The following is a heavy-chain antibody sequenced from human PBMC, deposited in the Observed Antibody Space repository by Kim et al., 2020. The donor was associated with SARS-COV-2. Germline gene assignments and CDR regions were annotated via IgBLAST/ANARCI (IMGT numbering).Heavy chain of an antibody. CDR1: GGSFSGYY. J-gene: IGHJ2*01. D-gene: IGHD6-13*01. Sequence: SETLSLTCAVYGGSFSGYYWSWIRQPPGKGLEWIGEINHSGSTNYNPSLKSRVTISVDTSKNQFSLKLSSVTAADTAVYYCARGLYSSSRRWYFDLWGRGTLVTVSS. V-gene: IGHV4-34*01. CDR3: ARGLYSSSRRWYFDL. CDR2: INHSGST.